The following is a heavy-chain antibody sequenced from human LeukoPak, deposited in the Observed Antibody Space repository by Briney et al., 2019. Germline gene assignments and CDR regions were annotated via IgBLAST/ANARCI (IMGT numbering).Heavy chain of an antibody. V-gene: IGHV1-2*02. CDR2: IYPNSGAT. J-gene: IGHJ4*02. CDR1: GYTFTGYY. Sequence: ASVKVSCKASGYTFTGYYMHWVRQAPGQGLGWMGWIYPNSGATKYAQKFQGRVTMTRDTSISTAYTELSGLRSDDTAVYYCGTLLSNGPFDYWGQGSLVTVSS. CDR3: GTLLSNGPFDY.